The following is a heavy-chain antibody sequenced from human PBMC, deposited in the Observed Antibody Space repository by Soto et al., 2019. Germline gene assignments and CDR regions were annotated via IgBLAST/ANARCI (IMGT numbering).Heavy chain of an antibody. J-gene: IGHJ5*02. Sequence: SETLSLTCPVSGGSIISSSYYWGWIRQPPGKGLEWIGSIYYSGSTYYNPSLKSRVTISVDTSKNQFSLKLSSVTAADTAVYYCARHWKKQGGWFDPWGQGTLVTVSS. V-gene: IGHV4-39*01. CDR2: IYYSGST. D-gene: IGHD1-1*01. CDR1: GGSIISSSYY. CDR3: ARHWKKQGGWFDP.